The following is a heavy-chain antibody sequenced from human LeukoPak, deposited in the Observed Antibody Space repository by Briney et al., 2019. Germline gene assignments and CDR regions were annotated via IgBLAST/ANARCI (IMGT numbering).Heavy chain of an antibody. D-gene: IGHD3-10*01. J-gene: IGHJ4*02. V-gene: IGHV3-9*01. Sequence: GGSLRLSCAASGFTFDDYAMHWVRQAPGKGLEWVSGISWNSGSIVYADSVKGRFTISRDNAKNSLYVQMNSLRAEDTALYYCAKMGCYGSGKEPGGGTDYWGQGTVVPVSS. CDR1: GFTFDDYA. CDR2: ISWNSGSI. CDR3: AKMGCYGSGKEPGGGTDY.